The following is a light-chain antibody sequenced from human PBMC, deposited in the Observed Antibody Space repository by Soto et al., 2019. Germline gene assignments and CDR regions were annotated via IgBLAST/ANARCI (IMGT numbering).Light chain of an antibody. CDR1: QSVHSD. CDR2: DAS. V-gene: IGKV3-15*01. CDR3: QQYTNWPPLT. Sequence: EIVMTQSPATLSVSPGEGATLSCRASQSVHSDLAWYQQKPGQAPRLLIYDASTRATGIPARFSGSGSGTEFTLTIRSLQSEDFAVYYCQQYTNWPPLTFGGGTKVEI. J-gene: IGKJ4*01.